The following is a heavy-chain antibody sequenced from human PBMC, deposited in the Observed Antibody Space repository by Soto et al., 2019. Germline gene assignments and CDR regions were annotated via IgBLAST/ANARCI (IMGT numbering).Heavy chain of an antibody. Sequence: QVQLVQSGAEVKKPGSSVKVSCKASRDTFSKYALSGVRQAPGHGLEWMGGIIPISDTRNYAQKFQGRVTIGAEKSTSTVYMELTSLRSEDTAVYYCTRFAESSGYFDSCGQGTLVTVSS. J-gene: IGHJ4*02. CDR1: RDTFSKYA. CDR2: IIPISDTR. D-gene: IGHD3-22*01. V-gene: IGHV1-69*06. CDR3: TRFAESSGYFDS.